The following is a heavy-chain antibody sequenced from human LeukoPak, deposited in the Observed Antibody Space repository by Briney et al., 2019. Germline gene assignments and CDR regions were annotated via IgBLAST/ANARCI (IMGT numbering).Heavy chain of an antibody. J-gene: IGHJ4*02. CDR1: GGSISSYY. D-gene: IGHD3-9*01. CDR2: IYYSGST. CDR3: AGYDILTGSLFDY. Sequence: PSETLSLTCTVSGGSISSYYWSWIRQPPGKGLEWIGYIYYSGSTNYNPSLKSRVTISVDTSKNQFSLKLSSVTAADTAVYYCAGYDILTGSLFDYWGQGTLVTVSS. V-gene: IGHV4-59*01.